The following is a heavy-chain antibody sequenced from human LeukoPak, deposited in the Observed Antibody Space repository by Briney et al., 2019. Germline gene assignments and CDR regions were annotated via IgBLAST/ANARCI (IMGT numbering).Heavy chain of an antibody. CDR3: ACLTTADAFDI. CDR2: VYVSGST. J-gene: IGHJ3*02. CDR1: GGSISTYY. Sequence: SETLSLTCTVSGGSISTYYWSWLRQPAGKGLEWIGRVYVSGSTKYNPSLKSRVTMSVDTSKNQFSLKLTSVTAADTAVYYCACLTTADAFDIWGQGTMVTVSS. D-gene: IGHD3-22*01. V-gene: IGHV4-4*07.